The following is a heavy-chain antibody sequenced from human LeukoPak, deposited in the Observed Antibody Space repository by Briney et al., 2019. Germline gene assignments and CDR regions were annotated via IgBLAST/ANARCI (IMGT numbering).Heavy chain of an antibody. CDR2: ISSSSSYI. V-gene: IGHV3-21*01. CDR3: ARHIGRWQTRPIGIDY. J-gene: IGHJ4*02. D-gene: IGHD2-2*01. CDR1: GFTFSSYS. Sequence: PGGSLRLSCAASGFTFSSYSMNWVRQAPGKGLEWVSSISSSSSYIYYTDSVKGRFTISRDNAKNSLYLQMNSLRAEDTAVYYCARHIGRWQTRPIGIDYWGQGTLVTVSS.